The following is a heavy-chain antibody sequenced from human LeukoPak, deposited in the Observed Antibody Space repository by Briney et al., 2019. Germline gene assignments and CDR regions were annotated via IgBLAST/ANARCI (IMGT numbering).Heavy chain of an antibody. Sequence: ASVKVSCKASGYTFTSYDINWVRQATGQGLEWMGWMNPNSGNTGYAQKFQGRVTMTRNTSISTAYMELSSLRPEDTAVYYCARGRKVRGVISYYWGQGTLVTVSS. CDR3: ARGRKVRGVISYY. CDR2: MNPNSGNT. V-gene: IGHV1-8*01. J-gene: IGHJ4*02. D-gene: IGHD3-10*01. CDR1: GYTFTSYD.